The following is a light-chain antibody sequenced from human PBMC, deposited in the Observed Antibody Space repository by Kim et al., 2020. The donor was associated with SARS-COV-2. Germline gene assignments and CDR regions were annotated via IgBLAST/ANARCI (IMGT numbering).Light chain of an antibody. Sequence: INNYLAWYQQRPGKVPNLLIHSASTLQSGVPSRFSGSGSWTDFTLTISSLQPEDVGTYYCQHYRTAPYTFGQGTKLEIK. J-gene: IGKJ2*01. CDR2: SAS. CDR1: INNY. CDR3: QHYRTAPYT. V-gene: IGKV1-27*01.